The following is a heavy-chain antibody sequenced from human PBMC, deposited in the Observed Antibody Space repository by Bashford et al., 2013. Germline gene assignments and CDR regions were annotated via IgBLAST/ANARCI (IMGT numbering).Heavy chain of an antibody. D-gene: IGHD6-19*01. CDR1: GGSFSGYY. CDR2: IHHSGGT. CDR3: ARAGRVDSSGWDTPPYYFDY. V-gene: IGHV4-34*01. J-gene: IGHJ4*02. Sequence: SSETLSLTCAVYGGSFSGYYWNWIRQPPGKGLEWIGKIHHSGGTNYNPSLKSRVTISVDTSKNQFSLKLSSVTAADTAVYYCARAGRVDSSGWDTPPYYFDYWGQGTLVTVSS.